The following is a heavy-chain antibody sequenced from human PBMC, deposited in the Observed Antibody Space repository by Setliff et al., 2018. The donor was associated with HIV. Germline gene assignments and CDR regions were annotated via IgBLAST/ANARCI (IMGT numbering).Heavy chain of an antibody. D-gene: IGHD1-26*01. J-gene: IGHJ6*03. V-gene: IGHV3-21*01. CDR3: ARSQGIGSYYMDV. CDR1: GFTFSSYC. Sequence: GGSLRLSCVASGFTFSSYCMDWFRQAPGKGLEWVSSISYGSTWVYYSDSVKGRFTISRDDAKNSLFLQVDSLTAEDTAVYYCARSQGIGSYYMDVWGKGTTVTVSS. CDR2: ISYGSTWV.